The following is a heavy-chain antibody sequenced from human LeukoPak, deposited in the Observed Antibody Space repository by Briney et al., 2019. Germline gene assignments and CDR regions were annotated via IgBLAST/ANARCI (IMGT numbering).Heavy chain of an antibody. V-gene: IGHV1-18*01. J-gene: IGHJ4*02. CDR1: GYTFTDYG. Sequence: GASVKVSCKASGYTFTDYGINWVRQAPGQGLEWMGWVSAYNGDTRYAQKVQGRVTMTTDTSASTAYMELRSLRSDDTAVYYCARDIERPNYYDSSGHKAASDYWGQGTLVTVSS. CDR3: ARDIERPNYYDSSGHKAASDY. CDR2: VSAYNGDT. D-gene: IGHD3-22*01.